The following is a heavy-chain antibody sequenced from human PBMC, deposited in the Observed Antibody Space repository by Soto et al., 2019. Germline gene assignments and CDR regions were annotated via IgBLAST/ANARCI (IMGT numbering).Heavy chain of an antibody. J-gene: IGHJ5*02. D-gene: IGHD3-3*01. Sequence: GSLRLSWAASGFTFKSYSMNWVRQAPGKGPEGVSSISSSSSYIYYADSVKGRFTISRDNAKNSLYLQMNSLRAEDTAVYYCARGGYDFWSGYGSLYNWFDPWGQGTLVTVSS. CDR3: ARGGYDFWSGYGSLYNWFDP. CDR1: GFTFKSYS. CDR2: ISSSSSYI. V-gene: IGHV3-21*01.